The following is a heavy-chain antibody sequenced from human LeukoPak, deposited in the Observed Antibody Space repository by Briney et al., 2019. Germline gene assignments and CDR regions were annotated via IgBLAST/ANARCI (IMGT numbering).Heavy chain of an antibody. D-gene: IGHD1-26*01. J-gene: IGHJ4*02. CDR3: AKSTAGVGATSFDY. CDR1: GFTFSSYA. V-gene: IGHV3-23*01. Sequence: GGSLRLSCAASGFTFSSYAMSWVRQAPGKGLEWVSAISGSGGSTYYADSVKGRFTISRDNSKNTLYLQINSLRAEDTAVYYCAKSTAGVGATSFDYWGQGTLVTVSS. CDR2: ISGSGGST.